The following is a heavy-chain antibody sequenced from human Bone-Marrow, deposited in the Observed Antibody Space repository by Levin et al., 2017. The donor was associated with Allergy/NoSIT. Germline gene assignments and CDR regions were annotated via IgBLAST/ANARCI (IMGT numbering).Heavy chain of an antibody. D-gene: IGHD3-16*01. J-gene: IGHJ6*03. V-gene: IGHV3-30-3*01. CDR1: GFTFSSYA. CDR3: ARVLVRLGGGHYYYMDV. CDR2: ISYDGSNK. Sequence: GGSLRLSCAASGFTFSSYAMHWVRQAPGKGLEWVAVISYDGSNKYYADSVKGRFTISRDNSKNTLYLQMNSLRAEDTAVYYCARVLVRLGGGHYYYMDVWGKGTTVTVSS.